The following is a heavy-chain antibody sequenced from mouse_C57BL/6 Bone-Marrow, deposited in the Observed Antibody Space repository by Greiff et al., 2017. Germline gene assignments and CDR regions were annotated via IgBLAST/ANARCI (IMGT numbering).Heavy chain of an antibody. CDR3: ARSYDYDDYTMDY. V-gene: IGHV1-64*01. D-gene: IGHD2-4*01. Sequence: VQLQQPGAELVKPGASVKLSCKASGYTFTNYWMHWVKQRPGQGLEWIGMMHPNGGSPDYNEKFKSEATLSVDKSFRTAYMELSSLTSEDSAVYYCARSYDYDDYTMDYWGQGTSVTVSS. J-gene: IGHJ4*01. CDR2: MHPNGGSP. CDR1: GYTFTNYW.